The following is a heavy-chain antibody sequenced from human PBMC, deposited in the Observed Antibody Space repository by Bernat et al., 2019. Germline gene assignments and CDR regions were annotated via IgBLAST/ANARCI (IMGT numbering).Heavy chain of an antibody. CDR3: ARLPRYGDNWFDP. CDR2: IYHSGST. J-gene: IGHJ5*02. CDR1: GGSISSSNW. V-gene: IGHV4-4*02. Sequence: QVQLQESGPGLVKPSGTLSLTCAVSGGSISSSNWWSWVRQPPGKGLEWIGEIYHSGSTNYNPSLKSRVTISVDKAKNQFSLKLSSVIAAATAVYYWARLPRYGDNWFDPCGEGTLVNVSS. D-gene: IGHD4-17*01.